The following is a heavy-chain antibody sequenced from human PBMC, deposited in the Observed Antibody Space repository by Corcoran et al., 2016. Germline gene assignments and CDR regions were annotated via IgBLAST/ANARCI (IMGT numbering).Heavy chain of an antibody. CDR3: ARGGSGYSSAPNHRYDYVMDV. J-gene: IGHJ6*02. CDR1: GYTFTSYD. D-gene: IGHD6-25*01. CDR2: MNPNSGNT. Sequence: QVQLVQSGAEVKKPGASVKVSCKASGYTFTSYDINWVRQATGQGLEWMGWMNPNSGNTGYAQKFQGRVTMTRNTSISTAYMELSSLRSEDTAVYYGARGGSGYSSAPNHRYDYVMDVWGQGTTVTVSS. V-gene: IGHV1-8*01.